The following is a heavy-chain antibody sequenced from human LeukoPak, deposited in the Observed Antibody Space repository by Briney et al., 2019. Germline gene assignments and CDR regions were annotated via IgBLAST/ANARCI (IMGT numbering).Heavy chain of an antibody. J-gene: IGHJ4*02. D-gene: IGHD3-10*01. CDR3: ARKAYGSGSYML. Sequence: PSETLSLTCTVSGGSISSSSYYWGWIRQPPGKGLEWIGSIYYSGSTYYNPSLKSRVTMSVDTSKNQFSLKLSSVTAADTAVYYCARKAYGSGSYMLWGQGTLVTVSS. CDR2: IYYSGST. V-gene: IGHV4-39*01. CDR1: GGSISSSSYY.